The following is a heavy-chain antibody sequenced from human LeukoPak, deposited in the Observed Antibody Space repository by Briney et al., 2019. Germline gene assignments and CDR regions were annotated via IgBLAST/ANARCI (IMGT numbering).Heavy chain of an antibody. V-gene: IGHV4-39*07. CDR2: IYYSGST. Sequence: TSETLSLTCTVSGGSISSYYWSWIRQPPGKGLEWIGSIYYSGSTYYNPSLKSRVTISVDTSKNQFSLKLSSVTAADTAVYYCARASNSGSYYGYWGQGTLVTVSS. D-gene: IGHD1-26*01. J-gene: IGHJ4*02. CDR3: ARASNSGSYYGY. CDR1: GGSISSYY.